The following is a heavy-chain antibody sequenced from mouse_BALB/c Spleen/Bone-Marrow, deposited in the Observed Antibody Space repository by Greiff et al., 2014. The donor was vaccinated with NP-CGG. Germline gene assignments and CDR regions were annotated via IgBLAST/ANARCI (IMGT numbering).Heavy chain of an antibody. CDR3: ARITTSTGAMDY. D-gene: IGHD1-2*01. CDR2: IWAGGST. Sequence: VQVVESGPGLVAPSQSLSITCTVSGFSLTSYGVHWVRQPPGKGLEWLGVIWAGGSTNYNSALMSRLSISKYNSKSQVFLKMNSLQTDDTAIYYCARITTSTGAMDYWGQGTSLTVSS. CDR1: GFSLTSYG. J-gene: IGHJ4*01. V-gene: IGHV2-9*02.